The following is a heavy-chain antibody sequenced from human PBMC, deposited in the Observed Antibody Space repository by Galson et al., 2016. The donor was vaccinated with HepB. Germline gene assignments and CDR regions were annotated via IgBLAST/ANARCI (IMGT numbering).Heavy chain of an antibody. J-gene: IGHJ3*02. CDR2: IYFSGST. D-gene: IGHD3-10*01. CDR3: ARQEGDTMVRGIIADAFDI. Sequence: SETLSLTCTVSGGSITSSIYYWGWIRQPPGKGLEWIGSIYFSGSTYDNPSLKSRLSISVDTSKNQFSLKLTSVTAADTAVYYCARQEGDTMVRGIIADAFDIWGQGTMVTVSS. V-gene: IGHV4-39*01. CDR1: GGSITSSIYY.